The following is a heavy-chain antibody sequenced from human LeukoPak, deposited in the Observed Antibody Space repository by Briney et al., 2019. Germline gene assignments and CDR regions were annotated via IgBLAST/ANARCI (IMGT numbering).Heavy chain of an antibody. Sequence: ASVKVSCKASGYTFTSYDINWVRQATGQGLEWMGRMNPNSGNTGYAQKFQGRVTITRNTSISTAYMELSSLRSEDTAVYYCARGRYYDTPFDPWGQGTLVTVSS. V-gene: IGHV1-8*03. CDR2: MNPNSGNT. J-gene: IGHJ5*02. CDR1: GYTFTSYD. D-gene: IGHD3-22*01. CDR3: ARGRYYDTPFDP.